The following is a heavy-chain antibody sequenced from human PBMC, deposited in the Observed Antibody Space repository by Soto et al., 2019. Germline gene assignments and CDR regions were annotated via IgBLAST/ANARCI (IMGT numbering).Heavy chain of an antibody. V-gene: IGHV5-51*01. CDR2: XTXGXXXS. CDR1: GYSFSNYW. D-gene: IGHD4-4*01. Sequence: PGESLKISCKASGYSFSNYWIGWVRQMPGKGLEXMEXXTXGXXXSXXXPSFQGQVTISADKSISTAYLQWNSLKASDTAMYYCARPSNNYVAHWGQGTLVTASS. CDR3: ARPSNNYVAH. J-gene: IGHJ4*02.